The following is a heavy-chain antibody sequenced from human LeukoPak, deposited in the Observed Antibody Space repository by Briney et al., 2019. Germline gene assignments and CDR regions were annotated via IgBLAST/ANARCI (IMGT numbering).Heavy chain of an antibody. D-gene: IGHD3-16*01. CDR1: GFTFSSYG. Sequence: PGGPLRLSCAASGFTFSSYGMHCVRQAPGKGLEWVSSISSSSSYIYYAASVKGRFTICRDNAKNSLYLQMNSLRAEDTAVYYCARDRGGESGDAFDIWGQGTMVTVSS. CDR2: ISSSSSYI. V-gene: IGHV3-21*01. J-gene: IGHJ3*02. CDR3: ARDRGGESGDAFDI.